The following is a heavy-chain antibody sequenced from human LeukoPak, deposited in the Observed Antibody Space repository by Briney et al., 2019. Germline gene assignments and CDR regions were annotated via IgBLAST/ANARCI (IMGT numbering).Heavy chain of an antibody. D-gene: IGHD1-26*01. CDR3: AKAVSIVGANDYFDY. J-gene: IGHJ4*02. Sequence: GGSLRLSCAASGFTFSSYSMSWVRQAPGKGLDWVSIISPSDDSSYYADSVKGRFTISRDNSKNSLYLQMNSLRVEDTAVYYCAKAVSIVGANDYFDYWGQGTLVTASS. CDR1: GFTFSSYS. CDR2: ISPSDDSS. V-gene: IGHV3-23*01.